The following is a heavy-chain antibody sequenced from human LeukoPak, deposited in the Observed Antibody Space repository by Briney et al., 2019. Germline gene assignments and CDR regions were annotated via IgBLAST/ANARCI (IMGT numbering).Heavy chain of an antibody. V-gene: IGHV3-30*04. CDR1: GFNFDNFA. J-gene: IGHJ4*02. CDR2: ISHDGRTK. D-gene: IGHD3-10*01. Sequence: PGGSLRLSCVVSGFNFDNFAMHWVRQPLGKGLEWVAVISHDGRTKYYADSMKGRITISRDNSKNTLYLQMNSLRAEDTAVYYCAKDLGGSGSYYRRRRTWGPCDYWGQGTLVTVSS. CDR3: AKDLGGSGSYYRRRRTWGPCDY.